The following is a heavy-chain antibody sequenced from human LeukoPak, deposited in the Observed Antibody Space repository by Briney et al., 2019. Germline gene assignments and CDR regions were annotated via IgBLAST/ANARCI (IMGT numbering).Heavy chain of an antibody. Sequence: SETLSLTCTVSGGSIRSYYWSWIRQPPGKGLEWIGYIYYSGSTDHNPSLKSRVTISGDTSKNQLSLKLSSVTAADTAVYYCARGGGSGTYYYYMDVWGKGTTVTISS. CDR2: IYYSGST. D-gene: IGHD6-19*01. CDR1: GGSIRSYY. V-gene: IGHV4-59*01. J-gene: IGHJ6*03. CDR3: ARGGGSGTYYYYMDV.